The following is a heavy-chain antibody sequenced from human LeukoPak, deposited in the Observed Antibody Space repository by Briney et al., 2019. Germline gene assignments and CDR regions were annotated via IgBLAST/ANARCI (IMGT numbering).Heavy chain of an antibody. J-gene: IGHJ4*02. V-gene: IGHV3-30*03. Sequence: GGSLRLSCAASGFTFSSYGMHWVRQAPGKGLEWVAVISYDGSNKYYADSVKGRFTISRDNSKNTLYLQMNSLRAEDTAVYYCARRNSGSYYVYDYWGQGTLVTVSS. D-gene: IGHD1-26*01. CDR2: ISYDGSNK. CDR1: GFTFSSYG. CDR3: ARRNSGSYYVYDY.